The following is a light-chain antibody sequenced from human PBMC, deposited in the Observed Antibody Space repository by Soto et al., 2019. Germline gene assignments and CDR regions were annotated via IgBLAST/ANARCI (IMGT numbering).Light chain of an antibody. CDR3: STWDDSLNGPL. Sequence: QSVLTQPPSASGTPGQRVTISCSGSSSNIGGNTVNWYQKVPGAAPKLIIFSNSQRPSGVPDRYSGSKSGTSASLAIGGLQSEDEADYYCSTWDDSLNGPLFDGGTKLTVL. CDR1: SSNIGGNT. V-gene: IGLV1-44*01. CDR2: SNS. J-gene: IGLJ2*01.